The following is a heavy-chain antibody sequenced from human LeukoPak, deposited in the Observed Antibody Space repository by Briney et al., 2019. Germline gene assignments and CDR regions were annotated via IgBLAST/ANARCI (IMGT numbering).Heavy chain of an antibody. CDR2: ISSSSSYI. D-gene: IGHD4-17*01. CDR1: GFTFSSYS. V-gene: IGHV3-21*01. CDR3: ARHDYGDYVPDY. J-gene: IGHJ4*02. Sequence: GGSLRLSCAASGFTFSSYSMNWVRQAPGKGLEWVSSISSSSSYIYYADSVKGRFTISRDNAKNSLYLQMNSLRAEDTAVYYCARHDYGDYVPDYWGQGTLVTVSP.